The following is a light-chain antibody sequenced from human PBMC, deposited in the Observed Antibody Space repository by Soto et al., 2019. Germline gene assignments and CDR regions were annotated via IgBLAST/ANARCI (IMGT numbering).Light chain of an antibody. V-gene: IGLV2-14*01. Sequence: QPVLTQPASVSGSPGQSITISCTGTDSDIGNYNYVSWYQQHPGKAPKLMIYGVTNRPSGVSDRFSGSKSGNAASLTISGLQAEDEADYYCSSYTSYTPLWVFGGGTKLTVL. CDR2: GVT. CDR3: SSYTSYTPLWV. CDR1: DSDIGNYNY. J-gene: IGLJ3*02.